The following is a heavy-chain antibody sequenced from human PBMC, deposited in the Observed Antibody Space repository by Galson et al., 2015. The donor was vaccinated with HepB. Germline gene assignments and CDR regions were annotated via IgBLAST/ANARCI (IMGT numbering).Heavy chain of an antibody. CDR2: ISGSGGST. J-gene: IGHJ6*02. V-gene: IGHV3-23*01. D-gene: IGHD4-17*01. CDR1: GFTFSSYA. Sequence: SLRLSCAASGFTFSSYAMSWVRQAPGKGLEWVSAISGSGGSTYYADSVKGRFTISRDNSKNTLYLQMNSLRAEDTAVYYCAKGQDYGDRHTYYYGMDVWGQGTTVTVSS. CDR3: AKGQDYGDRHTYYYGMDV.